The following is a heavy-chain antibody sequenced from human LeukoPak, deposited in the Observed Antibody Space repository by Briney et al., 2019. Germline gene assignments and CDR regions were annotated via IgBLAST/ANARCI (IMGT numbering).Heavy chain of an antibody. CDR3: AGDWGDIVVVPAATTRYNWFDP. J-gene: IGHJ5*02. CDR1: GGTFTSYA. Sequence: SVKVSCKASGGTFTSYAISWVRQAPGQGLEWMGGINPNFGTANYAQTFQGRVTITADASTSTAYMELSSLRSEDTAGYYCAGDWGDIVVVPAATTRYNWFDPWGQGTLVTVSS. D-gene: IGHD2-2*01. CDR2: INPNFGTA. V-gene: IGHV1-69*01.